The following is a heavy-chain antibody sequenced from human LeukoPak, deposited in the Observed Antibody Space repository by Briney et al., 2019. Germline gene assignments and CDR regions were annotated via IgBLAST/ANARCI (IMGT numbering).Heavy chain of an antibody. CDR3: VRHWVHDFGGSDWYFDL. CDR2: MFYGGTT. CDR1: GDSLSRSS. J-gene: IGHJ2*01. D-gene: IGHD4-23*01. V-gene: IGHV4-59*08. Sequence: SETLSLTCTVSGDSLSRSSWSWIRQSPGGGLGWIGYMFYGGTTNHNPSLKGRVTMSMVTSKDQFSLSLSSVTAADTAVYFCVRHWVHDFGGSDWYFDLWGRGTLVTVSS.